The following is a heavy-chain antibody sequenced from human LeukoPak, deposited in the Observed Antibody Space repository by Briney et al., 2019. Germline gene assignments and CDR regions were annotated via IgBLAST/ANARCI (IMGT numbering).Heavy chain of an antibody. Sequence: SETLSLTCTVSGGSISSYYWSWIRQPPGKGLEWIGYIYYSGSTNYNPSLKSRVTISVDTSKNQFSLKLSSVTAADTAVYYCARSYIAAPGGGFAFDIWGQGTMVTVSS. J-gene: IGHJ3*02. CDR3: ARSYIAAPGGGFAFDI. CDR1: GGSISSYY. D-gene: IGHD6-13*01. CDR2: IYYSGST. V-gene: IGHV4-59*08.